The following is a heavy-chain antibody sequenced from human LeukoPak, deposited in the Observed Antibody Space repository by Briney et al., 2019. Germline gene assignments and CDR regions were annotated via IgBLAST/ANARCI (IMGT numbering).Heavy chain of an antibody. CDR1: GFTFSSYS. Sequence: HPGGSLRLSCAASGFTFSSYSMNWVRQAPGKGLEWVSYISSSSSTIYYADSVKGRFTISRDNAKNSLYLQMNSLRAEDTAVYYCARFGKYHDFDYWGQGTLVTVSS. D-gene: IGHD2-2*01. CDR2: ISSSSSTI. V-gene: IGHV3-48*01. J-gene: IGHJ4*02. CDR3: ARFGKYHDFDY.